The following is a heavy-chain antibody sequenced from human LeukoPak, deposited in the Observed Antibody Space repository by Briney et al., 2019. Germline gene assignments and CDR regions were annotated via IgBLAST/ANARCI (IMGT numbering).Heavy chain of an antibody. Sequence: PGGSLRLSCAASGFTVSSNYMSWVRQAPGKGLEWVSVIYSGGSTYYADSVKGRFTISRDNSKNTLYLQMNSLRAEDTAVYYYARVWKQQLPYYYYYYMDVWGKGTTVTVSS. CDR1: GFTVSSNY. V-gene: IGHV3-66*02. CDR2: IYSGGST. CDR3: ARVWKQQLPYYYYYYMDV. D-gene: IGHD6-13*01. J-gene: IGHJ6*03.